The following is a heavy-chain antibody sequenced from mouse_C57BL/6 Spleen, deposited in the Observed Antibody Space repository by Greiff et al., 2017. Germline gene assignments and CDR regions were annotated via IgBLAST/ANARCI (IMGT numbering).Heavy chain of an antibody. CDR3: ARWGGNYYAMDY. CDR2: IYPGDGDT. Sequence: VQLQQSGPELVKPGASVKISCKASGYAFSSSWMNWVKQRPGKGLEWIGRIYPGDGDTNYNGKSKGKATLTADKSSSTAYIQLSSLRSEDSAVYFCARWGGNYYAMDYWGQGTSVTVSS. CDR1: GYAFSSSW. J-gene: IGHJ4*01. V-gene: IGHV1-82*01.